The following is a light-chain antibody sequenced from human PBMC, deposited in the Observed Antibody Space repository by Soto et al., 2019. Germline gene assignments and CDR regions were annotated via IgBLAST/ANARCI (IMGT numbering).Light chain of an antibody. CDR1: QGIRND. CDR2: AAS. CDR3: LQNHNYPRT. V-gene: IGKV1-6*01. Sequence: AIQMTQSPSSLSASVGDRVTITCRASQGIRNDLGWYQQKPGKAPKLLIYAASSLQSGVPSRFSGSGSSAAFTLTITSLRPEDSATYYCLQNHNYPRTFGQGTRLEIK. J-gene: IGKJ5*01.